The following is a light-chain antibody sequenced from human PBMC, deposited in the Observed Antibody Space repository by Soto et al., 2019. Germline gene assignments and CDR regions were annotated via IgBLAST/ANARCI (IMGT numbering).Light chain of an antibody. J-gene: IGKJ1*01. CDR2: RTS. CDR1: QXVXXGD. V-gene: IGKV3-20*01. Sequence: SQXVXXGDLAWYQQKPGQAPRLLLYRTSSRVTGVPDRFSGSGSGTDFSLTISRLEPEDFAVYYCQQYGNFPRTFGQGTKVEIK. CDR3: QQYGNFPRT.